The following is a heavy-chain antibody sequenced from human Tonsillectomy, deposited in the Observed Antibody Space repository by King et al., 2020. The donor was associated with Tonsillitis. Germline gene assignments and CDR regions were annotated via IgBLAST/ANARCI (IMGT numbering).Heavy chain of an antibody. D-gene: IGHD4-11*01. CDR1: GFIFSSYG. CDR3: AKDFGDDYRSYYYGMDV. Sequence: VQLVESGGGVVQPGRSLRLSCAASGFIFSSYGMHWVRQAPGKGLEWVAVISYDGSNKYTADSVKGRFTISRDNSKNTLNLQMNSLRAEDTAVYYCAKDFGDDYRSYYYGMDVWGQGITVTVSS. V-gene: IGHV3-30*18. J-gene: IGHJ6*02. CDR2: ISYDGSNK.